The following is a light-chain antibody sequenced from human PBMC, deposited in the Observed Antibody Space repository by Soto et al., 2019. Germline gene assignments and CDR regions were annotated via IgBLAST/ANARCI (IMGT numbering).Light chain of an antibody. CDR2: GAS. CDR1: QSVSSD. V-gene: IGKV3-15*01. J-gene: IGKJ1*01. Sequence: EIVMTQPPATLSVSPGERATLSCRASQSVSSDLAWYHQKPGQAPRLLISGASTGATGIPARFSGSGSGTDFTLTISGLQSEDFAVYYCQQYNNWPRTFGQGTKVDI. CDR3: QQYNNWPRT.